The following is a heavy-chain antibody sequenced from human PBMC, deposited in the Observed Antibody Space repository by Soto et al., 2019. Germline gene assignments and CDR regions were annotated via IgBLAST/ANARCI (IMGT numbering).Heavy chain of an antibody. CDR3: ARRYGPGFDY. CDR1: GGSISSYY. CDR2: IYYSGST. Sequence: PSETLSLTCTVSGGSISSYYWSWIRQPPGKGLEWIGYIYYSGSTNYNPSLKSRVTISVDTSKNQFSLKLSSMTAADTAVYYCARRYGPGFDYWGQGTLVTVSS. J-gene: IGHJ4*02. V-gene: IGHV4-59*08. D-gene: IGHD4-17*01.